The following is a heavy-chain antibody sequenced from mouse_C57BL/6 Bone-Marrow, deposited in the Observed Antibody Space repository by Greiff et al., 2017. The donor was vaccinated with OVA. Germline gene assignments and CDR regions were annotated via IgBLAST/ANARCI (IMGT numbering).Heavy chain of an antibody. CDR2: LGPGSGSA. CDR3: AREGTITTVVADD. J-gene: IGHJ2*01. D-gene: IGHD1-1*01. Sequence: QVQLQQSGAELVKPGASVKISCKASGYTFTDYSINWVKQRPGQGLAWIGKLGPGSGSAYYNVKFKGKATLTADKSSSTAYRQLSSLTSEDSAVYFCAREGTITTVVADDWGQGTTLTGAS. V-gene: IGHV1-77*01. CDR1: GYTFTDYS.